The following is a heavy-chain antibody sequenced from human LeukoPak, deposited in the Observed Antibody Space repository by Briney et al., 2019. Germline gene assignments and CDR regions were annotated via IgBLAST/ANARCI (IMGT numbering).Heavy chain of an antibody. Sequence: PGRSLRLSCAASGFTFSSYGMHWVRQAPGKGLEWVAVISYDGSNKYYADSVKGRFTISRDNSKNTLYLQMNSLRAEDTAVYYCAREVEQQLPAPAFDIWGQGTTVTVSS. CDR1: GFTFSSYG. CDR2: ISYDGSNK. J-gene: IGHJ3*02. V-gene: IGHV3-30*03. CDR3: AREVEQQLPAPAFDI. D-gene: IGHD6-13*01.